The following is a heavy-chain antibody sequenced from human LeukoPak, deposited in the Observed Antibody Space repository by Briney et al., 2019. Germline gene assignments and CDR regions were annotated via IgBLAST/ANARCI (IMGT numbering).Heavy chain of an antibody. CDR1: GGSISSGSYY. V-gene: IGHV4-61*02. D-gene: IGHD5-18*01. Sequence: PSQTLSLTCTVSGGSISSGSYYWSWIRQPAGKGLEWIGRIYTSGSTNYNPSLKSRVTISVDTSKNQFSLKLSSVTAADTAVYYCARERPRPFGYSYGYFDYWGQGTLVTVSS. CDR3: ARERPRPFGYSYGYFDY. CDR2: IYTSGST. J-gene: IGHJ4*02.